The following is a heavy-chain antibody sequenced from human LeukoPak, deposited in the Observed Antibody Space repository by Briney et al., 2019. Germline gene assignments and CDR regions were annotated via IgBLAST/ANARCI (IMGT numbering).Heavy chain of an antibody. CDR3: ARLRSGWYSSLDY. CDR2: IWYDGSNK. CDR1: GFSFSSYG. V-gene: IGHV3-33*01. Sequence: GRPLRLSCAASGFSFSSYGMHWVRQAPGKGLEWVAVIWYDGSNKYYGDSVKGRFTISRDNSKTTLYLQMNSLRAEDTAVYYCARLRSGWYSSLDYWGQGTLVTVSS. J-gene: IGHJ4*02. D-gene: IGHD6-19*01.